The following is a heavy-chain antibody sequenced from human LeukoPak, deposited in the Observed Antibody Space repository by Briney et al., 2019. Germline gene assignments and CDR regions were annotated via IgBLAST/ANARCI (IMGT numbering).Heavy chain of an antibody. V-gene: IGHV4-34*01. D-gene: IGHD2-15*01. CDR2: INHSGST. Sequence: SETLSLTCAVYGGSFSGYYWSWIRQPPGKGLEWIGEINHSGSTNYNPSLKSRVTISVDTSKNQFSLKLSSVTAADTAVYYCARGDCSGGSCPESYGMDVWGQGTTVTVSS. CDR3: ARGDCSGGSCPESYGMDV. CDR1: GGSFSGYY. J-gene: IGHJ6*02.